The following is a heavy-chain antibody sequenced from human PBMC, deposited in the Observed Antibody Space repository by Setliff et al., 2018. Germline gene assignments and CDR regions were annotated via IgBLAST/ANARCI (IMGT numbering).Heavy chain of an antibody. CDR3: ARGGDPTVTTQLDAFDI. CDR2: IYASWST. CDR1: GGSMRSISYY. D-gene: IGHD4-4*01. V-gene: IGHV4-39*07. J-gene: IGHJ3*02. Sequence: KPSETLSLTCTVSGGSMRSISYYWGWVRQPPGKGLEWIGTIYASWSTNYNPSLKSRVTISLDTSKNQFSLKLSSVTAADTAVYYCARGGDPTVTTQLDAFDIWGQGTMVTVSS.